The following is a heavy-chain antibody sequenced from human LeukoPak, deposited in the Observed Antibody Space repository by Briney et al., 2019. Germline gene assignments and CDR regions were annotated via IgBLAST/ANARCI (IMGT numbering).Heavy chain of an antibody. J-gene: IGHJ4*02. CDR2: INPKNGTT. CDR3: ARGVGSTAVLDH. CDR1: GYTFTGYY. Sequence: ASVKVSCKASGYTFTGYYISWMRQAPGQGLEWMGWINPKNGTTKYAQKSQGRVTLTRDTSISTAYMEISRVTYDDTAVYFCARGVGSTAVLDHWGQGTLVTVSS. D-gene: IGHD1-26*01. V-gene: IGHV1-2*02.